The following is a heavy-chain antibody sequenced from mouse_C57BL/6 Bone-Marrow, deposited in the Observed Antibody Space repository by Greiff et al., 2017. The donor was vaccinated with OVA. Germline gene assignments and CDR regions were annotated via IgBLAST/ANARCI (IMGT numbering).Heavy chain of an antibody. CDR2: IFPGSGST. D-gene: IGHD1-1*01. Sequence: QVHVKQSGPELVKPGASVKISCKASGYTFTDYYINWVKQRPGQGLEWIGWIFPGSGSTYYNEKFKGKATLTVDKSSSTAYMLLSSLTSEDSAVYFCARYPPIYYYGSSFHWYFDVWGTGTTVTVSS. CDR1: GYTFTDYY. CDR3: ARYPPIYYYGSSFHWYFDV. V-gene: IGHV1-75*01. J-gene: IGHJ1*03.